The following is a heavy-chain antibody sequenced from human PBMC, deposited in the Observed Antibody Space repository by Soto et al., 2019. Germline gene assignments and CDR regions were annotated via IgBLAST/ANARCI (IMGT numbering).Heavy chain of an antibody. CDR2: IYYSGST. CDR3: ARRIVGGDYYYYMDV. D-gene: IGHD1-26*01. CDR1: GGSISSSSYY. J-gene: IGHJ6*03. V-gene: IGHV4-39*01. Sequence: QLQLQESGPGLVKPSETLSLTCTVSGGSISSSSYYWGWIRQPPGKGLEWIGSIYYSGSTYYNPSLKRRVTISVDTSKNQFSLKLSSVTAADTAVYYCARRIVGGDYYYYMDVWGKGTTVTVSS.